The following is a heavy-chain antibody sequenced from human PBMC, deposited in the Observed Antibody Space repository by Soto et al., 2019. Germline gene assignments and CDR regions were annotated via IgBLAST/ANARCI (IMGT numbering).Heavy chain of an antibody. J-gene: IGHJ6*02. CDR3: ARVEGTVTTYGYYYYGMDV. CDR1: GFTVSSNY. CDR2: IYSGGST. D-gene: IGHD4-17*01. V-gene: IGHV3-53*01. Sequence: GGSLRLSCAASGFTVSSNYMSWVRQAPKKRLEWVSVIYSGGSTYYADSVKGRFTISRDNSKNTLYLQMNSLRAEDTAVYYCARVEGTVTTYGYYYYGMDVWGQGTTVTVSS.